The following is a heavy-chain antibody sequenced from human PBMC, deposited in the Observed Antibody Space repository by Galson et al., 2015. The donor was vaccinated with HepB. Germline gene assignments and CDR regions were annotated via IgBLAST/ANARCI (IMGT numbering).Heavy chain of an antibody. Sequence: PALVKPTQTLTLTCTFSGFSLTTSRVGVAWVRQPPGKALEWLALIYWDDNKRYSPSLRSRLTITKDTSKNQVVLTMTNMDPVDTATYYCAHDAITGTFDYWGQGTLVAVSS. V-gene: IGHV2-5*02. D-gene: IGHD2-21*01. CDR1: GFSLTTSRVG. J-gene: IGHJ4*02. CDR2: IYWDDNK. CDR3: AHDAITGTFDY.